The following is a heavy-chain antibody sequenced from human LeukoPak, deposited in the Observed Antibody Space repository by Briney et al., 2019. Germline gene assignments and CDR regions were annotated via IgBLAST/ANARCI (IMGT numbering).Heavy chain of an antibody. Sequence: GGSLRLSCAASGFTFCSYGMNWVRQAPGKGLEWVSSITSSGSYIYYADSVKGRFTISRDNAKNSLYLQMNSLRAEDTAVYYCARDISSGYPTYWGQGTLVTVSS. V-gene: IGHV3-21*01. CDR3: ARDISSGYPTY. CDR2: ITSSGSYI. J-gene: IGHJ4*02. D-gene: IGHD5-12*01. CDR1: GFTFCSYG.